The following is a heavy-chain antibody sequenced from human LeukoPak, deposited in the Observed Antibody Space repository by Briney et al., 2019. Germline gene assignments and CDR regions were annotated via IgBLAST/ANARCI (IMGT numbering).Heavy chain of an antibody. V-gene: IGHV1-58*02. CDR2: IVVGSGNT. CDR1: GFIFTSSA. CDR3: AAQLEYLGGDRSPTDY. J-gene: IGHJ4*02. D-gene: IGHD1-1*01. Sequence: GTSVKVSCKASGFIFTSSAMQWVRQARGQRLEWIGWIVVGSGNTNYAQKFQERVTITRDMSTSTAYMELSSLRSEDTAVYYCAAQLEYLGGDRSPTDYWGQGTLVTVSS.